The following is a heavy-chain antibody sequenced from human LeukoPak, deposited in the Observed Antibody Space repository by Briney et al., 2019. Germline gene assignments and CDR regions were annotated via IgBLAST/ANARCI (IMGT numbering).Heavy chain of an antibody. CDR3: AREWTKTFDV. J-gene: IGHJ3*01. D-gene: IGHD3-3*01. CDR1: GYTSRSHW. CDR2: IYPGDSDT. Sequence: GESLKISCQGSGYTSRSHWISWVRQVPGKGLEWMGRIYPGDSDTAYSPTFQGQVTITADTSTNTAYLQWSTLKATDSAIYYCAREWTKTFDVWGRGTRVIVSS. V-gene: IGHV5-51*01.